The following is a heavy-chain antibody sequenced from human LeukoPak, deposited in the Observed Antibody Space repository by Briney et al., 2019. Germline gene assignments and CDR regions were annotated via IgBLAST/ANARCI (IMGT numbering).Heavy chain of an antibody. Sequence: SETLSLTCTVSGGSISSSSYYWGWIRQPPGKGLEWIGSIYYSGSTYYNPSLKSRVTISVDTSKNQFSLKLSSVTAADTAVYYCAREYYYDSSGYLTPFDYWGQGTLVTVSS. V-gene: IGHV4-39*07. J-gene: IGHJ4*02. D-gene: IGHD3-22*01. CDR2: IYYSGST. CDR3: AREYYYDSSGYLTPFDY. CDR1: GGSISSSSYY.